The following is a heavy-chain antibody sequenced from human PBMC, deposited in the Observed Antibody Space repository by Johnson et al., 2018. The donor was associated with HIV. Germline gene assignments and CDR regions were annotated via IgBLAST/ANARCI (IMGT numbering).Heavy chain of an antibody. CDR2: ISGSGGSK. D-gene: IGHD4-17*01. J-gene: IGHJ3*02. CDR1: GVNFRPYP. V-gene: IGHV3-23*04. CDR3: AKSCGDYNDDPFDI. Sequence: MQLVESGGGLVQPGGSLKLSCAASGVNFRPYPMTWVRQAPGKGLEWVSAISGSGGSKYYADSVKGRFTISRDNSKFTLSLHMNNLRVEDTAIYYCAKSCGDYNDDPFDIWGQGAMVTVSS.